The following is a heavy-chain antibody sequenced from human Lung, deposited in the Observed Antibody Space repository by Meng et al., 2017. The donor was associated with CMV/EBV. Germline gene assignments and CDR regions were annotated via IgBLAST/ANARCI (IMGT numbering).Heavy chain of an antibody. V-gene: IGHV4-4*02. D-gene: IGHD4-17*01. CDR2: ITHSGGT. Sequence: SXTXSLXCDVSGGSIWGSKWWSWVRQSPGKGLEWLGEITHSGGTNYNPSLKRRVTISVDRSNNQFSLNLTSVTAADTALYYCARGVHGDTHYYGMDVWGQGXTVTVSS. J-gene: IGHJ6*02. CDR3: ARGVHGDTHYYGMDV. CDR1: GGSIWGSKW.